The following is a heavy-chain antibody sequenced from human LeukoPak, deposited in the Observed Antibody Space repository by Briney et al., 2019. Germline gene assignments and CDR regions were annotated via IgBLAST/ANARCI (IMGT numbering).Heavy chain of an antibody. CDR2: IYTSGGT. D-gene: IGHD6-19*01. J-gene: IGHJ3*02. Sequence: SETLSLTCTVSGGSMSDDFWSWIRQPPGKGLEWIGDIYTSGGTIHNPSLESRVTISVDTSKNHFALKLSSVTAADTAVYYCARPYSSAWHGAFDIWGQGTLVTVSS. V-gene: IGHV4-4*09. CDR3: ARPYSSAWHGAFDI. CDR1: GGSMSDDF.